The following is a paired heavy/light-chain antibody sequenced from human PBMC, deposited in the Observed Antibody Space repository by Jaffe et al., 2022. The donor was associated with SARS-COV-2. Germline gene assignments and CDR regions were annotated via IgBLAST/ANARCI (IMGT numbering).Heavy chain of an antibody. CDR2: IDYSGST. J-gene: IGHJ3*02. V-gene: IGHV4-59*13. D-gene: IGHD3-22*01. CDR3: ARDPLYYYETTSITHAFDM. Sequence: QVQLQESGPGLLKPSETLSLTCTVSGGLIRNYYWSWIRQPPDKGPEWIGYIDYSGSTNYNPSLKSRVTISVDTSKSQFSLRLSSVTRADTAMYYCARDPLYYYETTSITHAFDMWGQGTMVTVSS. CDR1: GGLIRNYY.
Light chain of an antibody. CDR3: NSYIRGSTYV. CDR2: EVR. V-gene: IGLV2-18*02. CDR1: SSDVGTYNH. Sequence: QSALTQPPSVSGSPGQSVTISCTGTSSDVGTYNHVSWYQQPPGAAPKLMIYEVRNRPSGVPDRFSGSKSGNTASLTISGLQAEDEADYYCNSYIRGSTYVFGTGTKVTVL. J-gene: IGLJ1*01.